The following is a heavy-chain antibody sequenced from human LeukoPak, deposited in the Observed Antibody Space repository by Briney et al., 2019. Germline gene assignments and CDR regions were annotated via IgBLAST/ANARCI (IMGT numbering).Heavy chain of an antibody. CDR2: IYYSGST. V-gene: IGHV4-4*02. CDR3: ARVRLTMVRGNNWFDP. D-gene: IGHD3-10*01. Sequence: SETLSLTCAVSGGSISSSNWWSWVRQPPGKGLEWIGSIYYSGSTYYNPSLKSRVTISEDTSKNQFSLKLSSVTAADTAVYYCARVRLTMVRGNNWFDPWGQGTLVTVSS. J-gene: IGHJ5*02. CDR1: GGSISSSNW.